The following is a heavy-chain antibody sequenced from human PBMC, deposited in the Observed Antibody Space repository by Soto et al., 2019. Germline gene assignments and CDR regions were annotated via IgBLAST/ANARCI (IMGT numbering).Heavy chain of an antibody. J-gene: IGHJ4*02. D-gene: IGHD3-22*01. CDR2: IIPIFGTA. V-gene: IGHV1-69*13. CDR1: GGTFSSYA. Sequence: GASVKVSCKASGGTFSSYAISWVRQAPGQGLEWMGGIIPIFGTANYAQKFQGRVTITADESTSTAYMELSSLRSEDTAVYYCARDPATHYYDSSGYRDYWGQGTLVTVSS. CDR3: ARDPATHYYDSSGYRDY.